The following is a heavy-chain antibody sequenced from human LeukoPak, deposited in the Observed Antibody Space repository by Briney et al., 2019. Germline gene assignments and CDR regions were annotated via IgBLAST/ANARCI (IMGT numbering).Heavy chain of an antibody. J-gene: IGHJ4*02. CDR2: VYYSGST. D-gene: IGHD1-26*01. V-gene: IGHV4-39*01. CDR3: ATYSGSYFVDH. Sequence: SETLSLTCTVSGAPISRTSYYWGWIRQTPGKGLEWIGTVYYSGSTYYNTSLKSRLTISVDTSKNQISLKLTSVTAADMAVYYCATYSGSYFVDHWGQGTLVTVSS. CDR1: GAPISRTSYY.